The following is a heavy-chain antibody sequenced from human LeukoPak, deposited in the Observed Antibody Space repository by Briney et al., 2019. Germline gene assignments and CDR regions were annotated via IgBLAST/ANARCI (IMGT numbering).Heavy chain of an antibody. Sequence: PWASVKVSCKASGGTFSYYAISWVRQAPGQGLEWMGGTIPMFETADSAQKFQGRLTITADESTSTAYMELSSLRAEDTAVYYCARDLVGSHTGYSSGAWDYWGQGTLVTVSS. CDR2: TIPMFETA. V-gene: IGHV1-69*13. CDR3: ARDLVGSHTGYSSGAWDY. CDR1: GGTFSYYA. D-gene: IGHD3-9*01. J-gene: IGHJ4*02.